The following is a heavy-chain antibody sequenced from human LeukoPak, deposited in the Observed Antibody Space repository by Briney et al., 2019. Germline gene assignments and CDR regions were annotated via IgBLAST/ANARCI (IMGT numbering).Heavy chain of an antibody. CDR2: MNPNSGNT. CDR1: GYTFTSYD. CDR3: ARVTVDIVATTLRDYYYGMDV. J-gene: IGHJ6*02. D-gene: IGHD5-12*01. V-gene: IGHV1-8*01. Sequence: ASVKVSCKASGYTFTSYDINWVRQATGQGLEWMGWMNPNSGNTGYAQKFQGRVTMTRNTSISTAYMELSSLRSEDTAVYYCARVTVDIVATTLRDYYYGMDVWGQGTTVTVFS.